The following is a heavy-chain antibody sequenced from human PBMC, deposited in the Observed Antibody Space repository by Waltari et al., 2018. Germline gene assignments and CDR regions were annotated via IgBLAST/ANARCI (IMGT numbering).Heavy chain of an antibody. J-gene: IGHJ4*02. CDR1: GFTVSSNY. V-gene: IGHV3-53*02. CDR3: ARGIAARRTSSFDY. CDR2: IYSGGST. Sequence: EVQLVETGGGLIQPGGSLRLSCAAHGFTVSSNYMSWLRQAPGKGLEWVSVIYSGGSTYYADSVKGRFTISRDNSKNTLYLQMNSLRAEDTAVYYCARGIAARRTSSFDYWGQGTLVTVSS. D-gene: IGHD6-6*01.